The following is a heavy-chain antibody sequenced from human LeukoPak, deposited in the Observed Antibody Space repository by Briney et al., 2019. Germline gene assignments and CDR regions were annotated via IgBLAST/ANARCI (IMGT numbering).Heavy chain of an antibody. Sequence: GGSLRLSCAASGFTFSSYAMSWVRQAPGKRLEWVSAISGSGGSTYYADSVKGRFTISRDNSKNTLYLQMNSLRAEDTALYYCAKGLAAGTDLFDYWGQGTLVTVSS. CDR3: AKGLAAGTDLFDY. CDR2: ISGSGGST. V-gene: IGHV3-23*01. J-gene: IGHJ4*02. CDR1: GFTFSSYA. D-gene: IGHD1-7*01.